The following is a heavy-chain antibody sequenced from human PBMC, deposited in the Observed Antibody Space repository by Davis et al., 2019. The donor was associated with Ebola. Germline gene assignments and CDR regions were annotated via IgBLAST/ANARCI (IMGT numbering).Heavy chain of an antibody. J-gene: IGHJ6*02. Sequence: PSETLSLTCTVSGGSISSGGYYWSWIRQHPGKGLEWIGYIYYSGSTYYNPSLKSRVTISVDTSKNQFSLKLSSVTAADTAVYYCARETFTIFGVVIYGMDVWGQGTTVTVSS. CDR3: ARETFTIFGVVIYGMDV. D-gene: IGHD3-3*01. CDR2: IYYSGST. V-gene: IGHV4-31*03. CDR1: GGSISSGGYY.